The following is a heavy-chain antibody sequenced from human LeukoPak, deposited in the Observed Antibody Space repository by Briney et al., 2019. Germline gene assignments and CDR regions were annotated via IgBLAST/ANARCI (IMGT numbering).Heavy chain of an antibody. V-gene: IGHV4-59*01. J-gene: IGHJ6*03. CDR3: ARSDYGGNADRYYYYMDV. CDR1: GGSISSYY. Sequence: SETLSLTCTVSGGSISSYYWSWIRQPPGKGLEWIGYIYYSGSTNYNPSLKSRVTISVETSKNEFSLKLSSVTAADTAVYYCARSDYGGNADRYYYYMDVWGKGTTVTVSS. D-gene: IGHD4-23*01. CDR2: IYYSGST.